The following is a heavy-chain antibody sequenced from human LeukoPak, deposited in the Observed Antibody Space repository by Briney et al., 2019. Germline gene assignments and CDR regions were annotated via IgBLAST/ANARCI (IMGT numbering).Heavy chain of an antibody. J-gene: IGHJ4*02. V-gene: IGHV4-4*07. Sequence: SETLSLTCTVSGGSISSYYWSWIRQPAGKGLEWIGRIYTSGSTDYNPSLKSRVTMSVDTSKNQFSLKLSSVTAADTAVYYCAKGYCRGNSCYDDRGAFDYWGQGTLVTVSS. CDR2: IYTSGST. CDR3: AKGYCRGNSCYDDRGAFDY. CDR1: GGSISSYY. D-gene: IGHD2-2*01.